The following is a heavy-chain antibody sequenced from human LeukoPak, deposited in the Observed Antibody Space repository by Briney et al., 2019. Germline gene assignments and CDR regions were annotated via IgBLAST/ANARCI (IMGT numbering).Heavy chain of an antibody. Sequence: GGSLRLSCAASGFTVSSNYMSWVRQAPEKGLEWVSVIYSGGSTYYADSVRGRFTISRDNSKNTLYLQMNSLRAEDTAVYYCARDSPGNSFDYWGQGTLVTVSS. J-gene: IGHJ4*02. CDR3: ARDSPGNSFDY. V-gene: IGHV3-53*01. CDR1: GFTVSSNY. CDR2: IYSGGST.